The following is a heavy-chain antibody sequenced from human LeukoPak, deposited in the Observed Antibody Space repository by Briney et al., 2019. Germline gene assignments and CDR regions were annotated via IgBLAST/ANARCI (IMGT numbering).Heavy chain of an antibody. D-gene: IGHD4-23*01. CDR2: ISYDGRNK. Sequence: GGSLRLSCAASGFSFSDYGMHWVRQAPGQGLEWVAVISYDGRNKYYADSVKGRFTISRDKSKNTLYLQMNSLRTEDTAVYYCARPRTTVVTGSDAFDLWGQGTVVTVSS. CDR1: GFSFSDYG. CDR3: ARPRTTVVTGSDAFDL. V-gene: IGHV3-30*03. J-gene: IGHJ3*01.